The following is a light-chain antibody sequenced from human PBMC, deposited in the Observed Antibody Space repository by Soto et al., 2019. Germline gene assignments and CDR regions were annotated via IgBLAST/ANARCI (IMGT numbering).Light chain of an antibody. V-gene: IGKV1-33*01. Sequence: DIQMTQSPSPLSASVGDRITITCQASQDINNRLNWYQQKPGKAPKVLIYDASNLETGVPPRFSGSGSGTAFTLTISSLRPEDIATYYCQQYDNLPFSFGPGTKVDFK. CDR1: QDINNR. CDR2: DAS. CDR3: QQYDNLPFS. J-gene: IGKJ3*01.